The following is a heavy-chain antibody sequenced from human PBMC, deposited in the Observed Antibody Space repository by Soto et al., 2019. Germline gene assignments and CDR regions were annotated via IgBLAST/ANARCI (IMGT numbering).Heavy chain of an antibody. CDR1: GFTFGTYA. V-gene: IGHV3-23*01. Sequence: LRLSCHASGFTFGTYAMSWVRHAPGKRLEWVALVQSNHVTYYADSVRGRFTVSRDNSKNTVYLQMDSLRVEDTALYYCAKWLRGGSYYCDFWGQGAMVTVSS. D-gene: IGHD5-12*01. J-gene: IGHJ4*02. CDR2: VQSNHVT. CDR3: AKWLRGGSYYCDF.